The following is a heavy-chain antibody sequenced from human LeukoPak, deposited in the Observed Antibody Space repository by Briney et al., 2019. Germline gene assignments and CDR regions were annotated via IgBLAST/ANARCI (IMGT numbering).Heavy chain of an antibody. CDR1: GHTFTGYY. CDR3: ARQLGDRLLFDY. V-gene: IGHV1-18*04. J-gene: IGHJ4*02. CDR2: ISAYNGNT. Sequence: ASVKVSCKASGHTFTGYYMHWVRQAPGQGLEWMGWISAYNGNTNYAQKLQGRVTMTTDTSTSTAYMELRSLRSDDTAVYYCARQLGDRLLFDYWGQGTLVTVSS. D-gene: IGHD2-21*01.